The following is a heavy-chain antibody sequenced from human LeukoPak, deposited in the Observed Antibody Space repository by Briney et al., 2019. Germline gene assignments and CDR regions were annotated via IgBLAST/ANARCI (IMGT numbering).Heavy chain of an antibody. CDR1: GGSFSGYY. D-gene: IGHD3-10*01. V-gene: IGHV4-34*01. CDR3: ARDGELGPSGAFDI. CDR2: IDHSGST. Sequence: SETLSLTCAVYGGSFSGYYWSWIRQPPGKGLEWIGEIDHSGSTNCNPSLKSRVTISVDTSKNQFSLKLSSVTAADTAVYYCARDGELGPSGAFDIWGQGTMVTVSS. J-gene: IGHJ3*02.